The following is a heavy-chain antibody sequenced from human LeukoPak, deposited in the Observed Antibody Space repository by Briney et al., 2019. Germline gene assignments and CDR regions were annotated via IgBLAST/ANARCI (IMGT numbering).Heavy chain of an antibody. Sequence: GGPLRLSCAASGFPFSSYWMHWVRQAPGKGWVWVSRINSDGSSTSYADSVKGRFTISRDNAKNTLYLQMNSLRAEDTAVYYCATGTTLALDAFDIWGQGTMVTVSS. J-gene: IGHJ3*02. CDR2: INSDGSST. CDR3: ATGTTLALDAFDI. V-gene: IGHV3-74*01. CDR1: GFPFSSYW. D-gene: IGHD1-1*01.